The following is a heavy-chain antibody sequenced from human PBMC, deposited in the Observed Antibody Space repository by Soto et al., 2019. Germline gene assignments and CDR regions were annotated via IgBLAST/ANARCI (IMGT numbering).Heavy chain of an antibody. CDR2: INHSGST. D-gene: IGHD6-13*01. V-gene: IGHV4-34*01. CDR1: GGTFSGYD. Sequence: PSETLSLTCAVDGGTFSGYDWSWIRKPPGKGLEWIGEINHSGSTNYNPSLKSRVTISVDTSKNQFSLKLSSVTAADTAVYYCARGVSLVRFGLGWFDPWGQGTLVTVSS. J-gene: IGHJ5*02. CDR3: ARGVSLVRFGLGWFDP.